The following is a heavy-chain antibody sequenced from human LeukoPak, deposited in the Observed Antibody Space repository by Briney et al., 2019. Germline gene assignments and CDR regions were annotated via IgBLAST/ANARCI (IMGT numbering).Heavy chain of an antibody. J-gene: IGHJ6*04. CDR2: ISGSGGST. V-gene: IGHV3-23*01. CDR1: GFTFSSYA. CDR3: ASLTDGAYYYYGMDV. Sequence: GGSLRLSCAASGFTFSSYAMSWVRQAPGKGLEWVSAISGSGGSTYYADSAKGRFTISRDNSKNTLYLQMNSLRAEDTAVYYCASLTDGAYYYYGMDVWGKGTTVTVSS. D-gene: IGHD7-27*01.